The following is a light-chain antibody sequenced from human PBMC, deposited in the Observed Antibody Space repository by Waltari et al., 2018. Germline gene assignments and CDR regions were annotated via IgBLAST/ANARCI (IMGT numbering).Light chain of an antibody. CDR1: SSDVGNFLL. J-gene: IGLJ3*02. CDR2: EGN. Sequence: QSALTQPASVSGSPGQSISISCTGSSSDVGNFLLLSWYQQHPGKAPKVIIYEGNKRPSGLSDRFSGSKSGNTASLTISGLQPDDEADYYCCSHVGGTSWVFGGGTKLTVL. V-gene: IGLV2-23*01. CDR3: CSHVGGTSWV.